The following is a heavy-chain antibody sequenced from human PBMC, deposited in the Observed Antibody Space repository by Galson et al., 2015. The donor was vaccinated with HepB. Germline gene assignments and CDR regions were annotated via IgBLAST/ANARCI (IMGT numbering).Heavy chain of an antibody. J-gene: IGHJ4*02. CDR1: GYTFTKYA. Sequence: SVKVSCKASGYTFTKYAINWVRQAPGQGPEWMGWINTKTGNPAYAQGFAGRFVFSLDTSVSTAYLQISSLKPEDTAVYYCARDIRVAVFDYWGQGTLVTVSP. CDR3: ARDIRVAVFDY. CDR2: INTKTGNP. D-gene: IGHD6-19*01. V-gene: IGHV7-4-1*02.